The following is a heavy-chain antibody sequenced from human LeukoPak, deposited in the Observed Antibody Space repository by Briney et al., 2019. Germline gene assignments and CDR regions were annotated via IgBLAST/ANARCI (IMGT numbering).Heavy chain of an antibody. CDR3: AIIYLIVGATTFDY. CDR1: GFTFSSYS. V-gene: IGHV3-48*01. D-gene: IGHD1-26*01. J-gene: IGHJ4*02. Sequence: GGSLRLSCAASGFTFSSYSMNWVRQAPGKGLEWVSYISSSSSIIYYADSVKGRFTISRDNAKNSLYLQMNSLRAEDTAVYYCAIIYLIVGATTFDYWGQGTLVTVSS. CDR2: ISSSSSII.